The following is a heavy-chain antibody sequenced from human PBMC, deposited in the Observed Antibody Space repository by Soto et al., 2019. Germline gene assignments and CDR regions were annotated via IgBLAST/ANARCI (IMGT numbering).Heavy chain of an antibody. D-gene: IGHD1-20*01. CDR3: VRRAITATTNWGAFDV. Sequence: GCLRISCAACRFTVSSCVMNWVRKAPGKGLEWVSTVSPGGDVSHYTDSVKGRFNISRDNSRRTLHLQMDSLRAEDAAVYFCVRRAITATTNWGAFDVWGQGTVVTVS. V-gene: IGHV3-23*01. CDR2: VSPGGDVS. CDR1: RFTVSSCV. J-gene: IGHJ3*01.